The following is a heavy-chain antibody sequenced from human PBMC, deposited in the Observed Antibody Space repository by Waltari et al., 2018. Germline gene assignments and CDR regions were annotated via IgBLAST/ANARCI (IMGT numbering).Heavy chain of an antibody. V-gene: IGHV3-7*02. D-gene: IGHD3-10*01. J-gene: IGHJ4*02. Sequence: EVQLVESGGGLVQPGGSLRLSCAASGFTFSNCWMSWVRQAPGKGLEWVANIKQDGSENYYVDSVKGRFTISRDNAKNSLFLQMNSLRAEDTAVYYCAKMVRGGFEYWGQGTLVTVSS. CDR2: IKQDGSEN. CDR1: GFTFSNCW. CDR3: AKMVRGGFEY.